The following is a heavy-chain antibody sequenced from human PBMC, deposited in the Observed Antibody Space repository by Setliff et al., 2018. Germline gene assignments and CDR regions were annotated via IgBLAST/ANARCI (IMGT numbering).Heavy chain of an antibody. Sequence: GESLTISCKGSGYNFINYWIGWVRQMPGKGLEWMGIIYPSDSDIRYSPSFQGQVTISADKSISTAYLQWSSLKASDTAIYYCARPAYSSRWYEIKGFDYWGQGTLVTVS. V-gene: IGHV5-51*01. J-gene: IGHJ4*02. CDR3: ARPAYSSRWYEIKGFDY. D-gene: IGHD6-13*01. CDR2: IYPSDSDI. CDR1: GYNFINYW.